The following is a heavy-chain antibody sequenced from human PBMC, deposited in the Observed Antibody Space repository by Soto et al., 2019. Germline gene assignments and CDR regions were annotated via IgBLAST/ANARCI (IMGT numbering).Heavy chain of an antibody. CDR2: IWYDGSNK. V-gene: IGHV3-33*01. J-gene: IGHJ6*02. CDR3: AREEGYRSSWWEDYYYGMDV. CDR1: GFTFSSYG. D-gene: IGHD6-13*01. Sequence: QVQLVESGGGVVQPGRSLRLSCAASGFTFSSYGMHWVRQAPGKGLEWVAVIWYDGSNKYYADSVKGRFTISRDNSKNTMYLQMNSLRAEDTAVYYCAREEGYRSSWWEDYYYGMDVWGQGTTVTVSS.